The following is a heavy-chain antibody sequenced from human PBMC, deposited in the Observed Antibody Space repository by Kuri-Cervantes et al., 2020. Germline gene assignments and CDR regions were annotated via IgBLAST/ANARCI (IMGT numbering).Heavy chain of an antibody. V-gene: IGHV1-18*01. CDR3: AREAKGSNWFDP. CDR2: ISAYNGNT. CDR1: GGTFSSYA. Sequence: ASVKVSCKASGGTFSSYAISWVRQAPGQGLEWMGWISAYNGNTNYAQKLQGRVTMTTDTSTSTAYMELRSLRSDDTAVYYCAREAKGSNWFDPWGQGTLVTVSS. D-gene: IGHD3-10*01. J-gene: IGHJ5*02.